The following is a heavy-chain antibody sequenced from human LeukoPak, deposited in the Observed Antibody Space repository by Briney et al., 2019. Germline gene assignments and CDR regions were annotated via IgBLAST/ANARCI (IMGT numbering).Heavy chain of an antibody. V-gene: IGHV1-46*01. J-gene: IGHJ4*02. CDR1: GYIFTGYN. CDR3: ARFAVHRRITVPGQFGLDY. Sequence: GSSVKVSCKASGYIFTGYNIYWVRQAPGQGLEWMGIINPSGGSTNYAQKFQGRVTMTRDTSTRTVYMELSSLRSEDTAVYYCARFAVHRRITVPGQFGLDYWGQGTLVSVSS. CDR2: INPSGGST. D-gene: IGHD6-19*01.